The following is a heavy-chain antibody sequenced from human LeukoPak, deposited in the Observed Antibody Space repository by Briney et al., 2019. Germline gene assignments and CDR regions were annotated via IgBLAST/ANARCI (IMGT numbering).Heavy chain of an antibody. CDR3: ARSDGYGLVGI. CDR1: GGSISSGSYY. J-gene: IGHJ3*02. Sequence: PSQTLSLTCTVSGGSISSGSYYWSWIRQPAGKGLEWIGRIYTSGSTNYNPSLKSRVTISLDTAKNHFSLNLTSVTAADTAVYYCARSDGYGLVGIWGQGTMVTVSS. D-gene: IGHD3-10*01. V-gene: IGHV4-61*02. CDR2: IYTSGST.